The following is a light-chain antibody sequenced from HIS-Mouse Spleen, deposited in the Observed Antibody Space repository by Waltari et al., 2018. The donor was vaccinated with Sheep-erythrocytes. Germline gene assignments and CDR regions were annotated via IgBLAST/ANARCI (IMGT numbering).Light chain of an antibody. Sequence: QSALTPPASVSGSPGQSITTSCTGTSRDVGSYNLVSLYQQHPGKAPKLMIYEGSKRPSGVSNRFSGSKSGNTASLTISGLQAEDEADYYCCSYAGSSTPWVFGGGTKLTVL. CDR1: SRDVGSYNL. V-gene: IGLV2-23*01. J-gene: IGLJ3*02. CDR3: CSYAGSSTPWV. CDR2: EGS.